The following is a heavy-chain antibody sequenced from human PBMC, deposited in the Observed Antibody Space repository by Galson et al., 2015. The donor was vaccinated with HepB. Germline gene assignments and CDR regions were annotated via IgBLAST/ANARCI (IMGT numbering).Heavy chain of an antibody. CDR2: IGTSNSVT. J-gene: IGHJ6*02. V-gene: IGHV3-48*04. CDR1: GLTFSTNA. D-gene: IGHD3-3*01. CDR3: ARPRRRPVGYYYFGMDV. Sequence: SLRLSCAASGLTFSTNAFNWVRQAPGKGLEWVAHIGTSNSVTYYADSVKGRFTISRDNTKNSLYLQLNSLRVDDTAVYYCARPRRRPVGYYYFGMDVWGQGTTVTV.